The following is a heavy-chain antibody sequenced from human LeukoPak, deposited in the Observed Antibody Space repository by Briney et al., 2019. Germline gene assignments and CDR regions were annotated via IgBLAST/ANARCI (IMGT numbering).Heavy chain of an antibody. CDR3: ARGYDSSAYYPFNY. V-gene: IGHV4-59*11. Sequence: SETLSLTCVVSGGSLSTHHWSWIRQSPGRGLEWIGYISDSGSANYNPSLKSRVTISVDTSKNQFSLMLSSVTAADTAVYYCARGYDSSAYYPFNYWGQGTLVTVSS. CDR2: ISDSGSA. J-gene: IGHJ4*02. CDR1: GGSLSTHH. D-gene: IGHD3-22*01.